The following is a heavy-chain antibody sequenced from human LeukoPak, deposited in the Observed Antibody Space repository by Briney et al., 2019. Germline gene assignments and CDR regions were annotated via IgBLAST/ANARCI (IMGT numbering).Heavy chain of an antibody. CDR1: GFTFDDYG. D-gene: IGHD5-12*01. CDR3: ARGGYKYAWDY. V-gene: IGHV3-9*01. Sequence: SLRLSCAASGFTFDDYGMHWVRQAPGKGLEWVSGISWNSGSTAYADSVKGRFTISRDNAKNSLYLQMNSLGAEDTALYYCARGGYKYAWDYWGQGTLVTVSS. J-gene: IGHJ4*02. CDR2: ISWNSGST.